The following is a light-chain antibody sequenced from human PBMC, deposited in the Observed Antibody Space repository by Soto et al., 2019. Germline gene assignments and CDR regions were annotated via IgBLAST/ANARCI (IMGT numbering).Light chain of an antibody. CDR1: QSVSSNS. V-gene: IGKV3-20*01. CDR2: GAS. Sequence: ESVLTQSPGTLSLSPGERATLSCRASQSVSSNSLAWYQQKPGQAPRLLIYGASSRATGTPDRFSGSGSGTDFTPNISRLEPADFAVYYCQQFGGSPPSWTFGQGTKVEI. CDR3: QQFGGSPPSWT. J-gene: IGKJ1*01.